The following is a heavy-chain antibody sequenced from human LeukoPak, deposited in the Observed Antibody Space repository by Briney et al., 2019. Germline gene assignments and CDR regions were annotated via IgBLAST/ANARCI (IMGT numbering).Heavy chain of an antibody. D-gene: IGHD6-19*01. CDR2: IKSKTDGGTT. CDR3: TTVGSQWLATTYYYYGMDG. CDR1: GFTFSNAW. Sequence: GGSLRLSCAASGFTFSNAWMSWVRQAPGKGLEWVGRIKSKTDGGTTDYAAPVKGRFTISRDDSKNTLYLQMNSLKTEDTAVYYCTTVGSQWLATTYYYYGMDGWGQGTTVTVSS. J-gene: IGHJ6*02. V-gene: IGHV3-15*01.